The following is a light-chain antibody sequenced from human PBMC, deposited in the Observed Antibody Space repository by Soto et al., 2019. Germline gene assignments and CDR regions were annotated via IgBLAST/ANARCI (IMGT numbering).Light chain of an antibody. Sequence: QSVLTQPASLSGSPGQSITISCTGTSGDVGGYNYVSWYQQHPGKAPKLMIYEVRNRPSGVSNRFSGSKSGNTASLTISGLQAEDEADYYCSSLTGSTPLYVFGTGTKVTV. CDR1: SGDVGGYNY. CDR3: SSLTGSTPLYV. J-gene: IGLJ1*01. CDR2: EVR. V-gene: IGLV2-14*01.